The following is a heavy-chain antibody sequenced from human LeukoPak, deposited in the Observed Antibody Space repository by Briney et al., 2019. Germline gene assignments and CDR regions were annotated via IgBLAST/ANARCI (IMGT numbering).Heavy chain of an antibody. Sequence: SETLSLTCTVSGGSISSYYWSWIRQPPGKGLEWIGYIYYSGSTNYNPSLKSRVTISVDTSKNQFSLKLSSVTAADTAVYYCARVPTGQWPIGFFEYWRQRTLVTVSS. CDR1: GGSISSYY. D-gene: IGHD6-19*01. V-gene: IGHV4-59*01. CDR3: ARVPTGQWPIGFFEY. J-gene: IGHJ4*02. CDR2: IYYSGST.